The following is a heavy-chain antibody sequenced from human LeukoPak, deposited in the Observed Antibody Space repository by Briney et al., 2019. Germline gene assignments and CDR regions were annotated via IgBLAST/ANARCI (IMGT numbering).Heavy chain of an antibody. CDR3: ARDPGSSYYYYYMDV. D-gene: IGHD1-26*01. CDR1: GYTFTDYY. J-gene: IGHJ6*03. Sequence: SVKVSCKVSGYTFTDYYMHWVQQAPGKGLEWMGGIIPIFGTANYAQKFQGRVTITADESTSTAYMELSSLRSEDTAVYYCARDPGSSYYYYYMDVWGKGTTVTVSS. CDR2: IIPIFGTA. V-gene: IGHV1-69*13.